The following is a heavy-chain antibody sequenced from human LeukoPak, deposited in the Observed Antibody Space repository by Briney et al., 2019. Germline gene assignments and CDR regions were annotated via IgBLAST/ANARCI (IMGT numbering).Heavy chain of an antibody. CDR1: GYSLTTLS. V-gene: IGHV1-24*01. D-gene: IGHD6-13*01. J-gene: IGHJ6*03. CDR3: ARGLFSSSWYRYYYMDV. CDR2: FDPEDGET. Sequence: GASVKVSCKVSGYSLTTLSMHWVRQAPGKGLEWMGGFDPEDGETIYAQKFQGRVTMTEDTSTDTAYMELSSLRSEDTAVYYCARGLFSSSWYRYYYMDVWGKGTTVTISS.